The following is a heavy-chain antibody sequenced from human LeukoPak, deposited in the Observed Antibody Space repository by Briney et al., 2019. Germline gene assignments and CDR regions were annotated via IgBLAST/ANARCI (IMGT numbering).Heavy chain of an antibody. J-gene: IGHJ6*03. CDR3: ARGQDYYYYYMDV. CDR1: GYTFTSHF. Sequence: GASVKVSCKASGYTFTSHFMHWVRQAPGQGPEWMGIINPSGGSTSYAQKFQGRVTVTRDMSTSTVYMELSSLRSEDTAVYYCARGQDYYYYYMDVWGKGTTVIVSS. V-gene: IGHV1-46*01. CDR2: INPSGGST.